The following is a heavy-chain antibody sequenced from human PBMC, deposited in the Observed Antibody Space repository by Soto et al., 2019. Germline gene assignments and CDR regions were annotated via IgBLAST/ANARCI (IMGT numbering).Heavy chain of an antibody. V-gene: IGHV5-51*01. Sequence: GESLEISCKGSAYSFTSYWIGWVRQMPGKGLELMGIIYPGDSDTRYSPSFQGQVTISADKSISTAYLQWSSLQASDSAVYYCARQAVYSSGWTSWGQGTLVTVSS. D-gene: IGHD6-25*01. J-gene: IGHJ5*02. CDR1: AYSFTSYW. CDR2: IYPGDSDT. CDR3: ARQAVYSSGWTS.